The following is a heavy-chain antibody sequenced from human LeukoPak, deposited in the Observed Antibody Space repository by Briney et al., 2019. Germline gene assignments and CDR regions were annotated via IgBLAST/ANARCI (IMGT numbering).Heavy chain of an antibody. V-gene: IGHV4-34*01. CDR3: ARGVRVLQKRYSGSFGFFGY. CDR2: INHSGST. D-gene: IGHD1-26*01. Sequence: SETLSLTCAVYGGSFSGYYWSWIRQPPGKGLEWIGEINHSGSTNYNPSLKSRVTISVDTSKNQFSLKLSSVTAADTAVYYCARGVRVLQKRYSGSFGFFGYWGQGTLVTVSS. J-gene: IGHJ4*02. CDR1: GGSFSGYY.